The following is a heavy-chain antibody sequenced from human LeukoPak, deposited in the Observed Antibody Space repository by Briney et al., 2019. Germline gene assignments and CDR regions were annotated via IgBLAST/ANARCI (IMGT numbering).Heavy chain of an antibody. J-gene: IGHJ4*02. CDR1: GFTFSSYA. CDR2: ISYDGSNK. D-gene: IGHD6-19*01. Sequence: GGSLRLSCAASGFTFSSYAMHWVRQAPGKGLEWVAVISYDGSNKYYADSVKGRFTISRDNSKNTLYLQMNSLRAEDTAVYYCAKDRSSGWYVGNFDYWGQGTLVTVSS. V-gene: IGHV3-30-3*01. CDR3: AKDRSSGWYVGNFDY.